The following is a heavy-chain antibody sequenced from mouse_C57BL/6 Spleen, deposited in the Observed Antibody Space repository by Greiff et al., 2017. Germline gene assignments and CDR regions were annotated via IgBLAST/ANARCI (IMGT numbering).Heavy chain of an antibody. CDR1: GFTFSDYG. J-gene: IGHJ4*01. V-gene: IGHV5-17*01. CDR2: ISSGSSTL. D-gene: IGHD1-1*01. CDR3: ARKITTVAGAMDY. Sequence: EVKLMESGGGLVKPGGSLKLSCAASGFTFSDYGMHWVRQAPEKGLGWVAYISSGSSTLYYADTVKGRFTISSDNAKNTLFRQMTSLRSEDTAMYYCARKITTVAGAMDYWGQGTSVTVSS.